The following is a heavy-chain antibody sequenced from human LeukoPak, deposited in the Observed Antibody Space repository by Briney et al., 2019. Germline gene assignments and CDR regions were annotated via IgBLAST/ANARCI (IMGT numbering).Heavy chain of an antibody. J-gene: IGHJ3*02. CDR2: INAGNGNT. Sequence: ASVNVSCKASGYTFTSYAMHWVRQAPGQRLEWMGWINAGNGNTKYSQEFQGRVTITRDTSASTAYMELSSLRSEDTAVYYCASHSSRLTAFDIWGQGTMVTVSS. CDR1: GYTFTSYA. CDR3: ASHSSRLTAFDI. D-gene: IGHD2-21*01. V-gene: IGHV1-3*01.